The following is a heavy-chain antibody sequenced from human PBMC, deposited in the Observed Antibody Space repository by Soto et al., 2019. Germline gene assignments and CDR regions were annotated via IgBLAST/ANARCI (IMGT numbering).Heavy chain of an antibody. CDR1: GGTFSSYT. V-gene: IGHV1-69*04. Sequence: SVKVSCKASGGTFSSYTISWVRQAPGQGLEWMGRIIPILGIANYAQKFQGRVTITADKSTSTAYMELSSLRSEDTAVYYCARDFRGLVLVAYYWGQGTLVTVS. D-gene: IGHD3-10*01. J-gene: IGHJ4*02. CDR2: IIPILGIA. CDR3: ARDFRGLVLVAYY.